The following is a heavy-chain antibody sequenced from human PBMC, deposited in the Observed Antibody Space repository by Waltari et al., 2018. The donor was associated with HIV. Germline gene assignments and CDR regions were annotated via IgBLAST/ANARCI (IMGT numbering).Heavy chain of an antibody. J-gene: IGHJ4*02. CDR3: AKAASSSWGWVDY. CDR1: GFTFSSYG. D-gene: IGHD6-13*01. V-gene: IGHV3-30*02. CDR2: RRYDGSNK. Sequence: QVQLVESGGGVVQPGGSLRLSCAASGFTFSSYGMHWVRTAPGKGLEGVAFRRYDGSNKYYSDSVKGRFTISRDNSKNTLYLQMNSLRAEDTAVYYCAKAASSSWGWVDYWGQGTLVTVSS.